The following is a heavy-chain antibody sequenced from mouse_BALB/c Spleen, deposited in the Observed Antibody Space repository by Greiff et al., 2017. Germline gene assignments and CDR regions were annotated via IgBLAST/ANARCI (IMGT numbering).Heavy chain of an antibody. J-gene: IGHJ4*01. V-gene: IGHV2-6-7*01. Sequence: QVKLVESGPGLVAPSQSLSITCTVSGFSLTGYGVNWVRQPPGKGLEWLGMIWGDGSTDYNSALKSRLSISKDNSKSQVLLKMNSLQTDDTARYYCARGTTVVGYYYAMDYWGQGTSVTVSS. CDR2: IWGDGST. D-gene: IGHD1-1*01. CDR1: GFSLTGYG. CDR3: ARGTTVVGYYYAMDY.